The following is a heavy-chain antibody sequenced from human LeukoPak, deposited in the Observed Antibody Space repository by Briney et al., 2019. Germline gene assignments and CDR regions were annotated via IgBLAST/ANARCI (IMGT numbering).Heavy chain of an antibody. CDR3: AREGDLTGYYTY. Sequence: GGSLRLSCAASVFTFSSYPMHWVRQAPCKGLEWVAVISYDGSNKYYADSVKGRFTISRDNSKNTLYLQMNSLRAEDTAVYYCAREGDLTGYYTYWGQGTLVTVSS. CDR2: ISYDGSNK. D-gene: IGHD3-9*01. CDR1: VFTFSSYP. V-gene: IGHV3-30*04. J-gene: IGHJ4*02.